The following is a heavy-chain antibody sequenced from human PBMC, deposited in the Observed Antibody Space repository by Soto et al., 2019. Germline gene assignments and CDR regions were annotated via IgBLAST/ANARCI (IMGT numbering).Heavy chain of an antibody. D-gene: IGHD2-8*01. CDR3: AKVGVLRANFRWFDL. CDR2: ITISGNYI. J-gene: IGHJ5*02. Sequence: GGSLRLSCAASGFAFQTYTMEWLRQPPGKGLEWVSSITISGNYIYYADSVKGRFTISRDNGRNSVYLQMNSLRAEDTAVYYCAKVGVLRANFRWFDLWGQGTLVTVSS. V-gene: IGHV3-21*01. CDR1: GFAFQTYT.